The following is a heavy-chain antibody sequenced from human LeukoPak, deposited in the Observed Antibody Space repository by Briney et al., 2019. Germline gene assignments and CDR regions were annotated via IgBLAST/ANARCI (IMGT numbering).Heavy chain of an antibody. CDR2: ISGSGGST. J-gene: IGHJ4*02. CDR1: GFTFSGYA. D-gene: IGHD3-22*01. Sequence: GGSLRLSCAASGFTFSGYAMSWVRQAPGKGLEWVSAISGSGGSTDYADSVKGRFTISRDNSKNTLYMQMNSLRAEDTAVYYCASYDSSGYYHYFDYWGQGTLVTVSS. V-gene: IGHV3-23*01. CDR3: ASYDSSGYYHYFDY.